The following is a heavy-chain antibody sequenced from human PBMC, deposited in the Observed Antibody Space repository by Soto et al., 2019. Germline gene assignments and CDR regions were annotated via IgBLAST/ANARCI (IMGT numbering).Heavy chain of an antibody. CDR3: ARDMPYAAGSLAGCDY. Sequence: SETLSLTCTVSGDSITVSYWSWIRHPPGKTLEWIGYIYHSGTTTYNPSLKSRVSISVDTSKNQFSLRLTSVIAADTAVYYCARDMPYAAGSLAGCDYWGQGILVTSPQ. V-gene: IGHV4-59*01. D-gene: IGHD1-26*01. CDR1: GDSITVSY. CDR2: IYHSGTT. J-gene: IGHJ4*02.